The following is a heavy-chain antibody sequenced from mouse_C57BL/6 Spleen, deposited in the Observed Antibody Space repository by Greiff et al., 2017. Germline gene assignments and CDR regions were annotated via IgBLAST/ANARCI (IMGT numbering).Heavy chain of an antibody. Sequence: QVQLKQPGAELVKPGASVKLSCKASGYTFTSYWMHWVKQRPGQGLEWIGMIHPNSGSTNYNEKFKSKATLTVDKSSSTAYMQLSSLTSEDSAVYYCARGGSSGSSWFAYWGQGTLVTVSA. D-gene: IGHD3-2*02. CDR3: ARGGSSGSSWFAY. J-gene: IGHJ3*01. V-gene: IGHV1-64*01. CDR2: IHPNSGST. CDR1: GYTFTSYW.